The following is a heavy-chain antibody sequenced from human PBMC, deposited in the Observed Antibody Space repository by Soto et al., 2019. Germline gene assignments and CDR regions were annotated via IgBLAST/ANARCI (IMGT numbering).Heavy chain of an antibody. CDR2: INPSGGST. J-gene: IGHJ6*02. CDR3: ARIIGYCSSTSCYGAYYGMDV. V-gene: IGHV1-46*01. Sequence: QVQLVQSGAEVKKPGASVKASCKASGYTFTSYYMHWVRQAPGQGLEWMGIINPSGGSTSYAQKFQGRVTMTKDTATSAVYMELRSLRSEDTAVYYCARIIGYCSSTSCYGAYYGMDVWGQGTTVTVSS. CDR1: GYTFTSYY. D-gene: IGHD2-2*01.